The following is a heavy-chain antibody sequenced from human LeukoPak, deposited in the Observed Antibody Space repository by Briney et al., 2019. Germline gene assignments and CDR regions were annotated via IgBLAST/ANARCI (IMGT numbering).Heavy chain of an antibody. Sequence: SQTLFLTCTVSGGSISSGGYYWSWIRQPPGKGLEWIGYIYHSGSTYYNPSLKSRVTISVDRSKNQFSLKLSSVTAADTAVYYCARATAGTPFDYWGQGTLVTVSS. CDR2: IYHSGST. CDR1: GGSISSGGYY. CDR3: ARATAGTPFDY. V-gene: IGHV4-30-2*01. J-gene: IGHJ4*02. D-gene: IGHD6-13*01.